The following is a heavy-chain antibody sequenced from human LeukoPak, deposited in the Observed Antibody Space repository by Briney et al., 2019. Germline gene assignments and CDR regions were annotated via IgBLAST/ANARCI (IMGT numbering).Heavy chain of an antibody. CDR1: GGSFIGYH. V-gene: IGHV4-34*01. D-gene: IGHD4-23*01. CDR3: ARDPTTVITPPYYFDD. Sequence: PSETLSLTCAVSGGSFIGYHWNWIRQPPGKGLEWIGEINHSGSTNYNPSLKSRVTISVDTSKTQFSLTLRSLTAADTAVYYCARDPTTVITPPYYFDDWGQGILVTVSS. CDR2: INHSGST. J-gene: IGHJ4*02.